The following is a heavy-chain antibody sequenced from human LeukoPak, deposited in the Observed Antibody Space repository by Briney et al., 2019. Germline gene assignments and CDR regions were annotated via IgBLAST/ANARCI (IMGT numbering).Heavy chain of an antibody. CDR2: ISYDGSNK. CDR1: GFTFSSYA. V-gene: IGHV3-30*04. Sequence: GGSLRLSCAASGFTFSSYAMHWVRQAPGKRLEWVAVISYDGSNKYYADSVKGRFTISRDNSKNTLYLQMNSLRAEDTAVYYCARDLTDCSSTSCQDDYWGQGTLVTVSS. J-gene: IGHJ4*02. D-gene: IGHD2-2*01. CDR3: ARDLTDCSSTSCQDDY.